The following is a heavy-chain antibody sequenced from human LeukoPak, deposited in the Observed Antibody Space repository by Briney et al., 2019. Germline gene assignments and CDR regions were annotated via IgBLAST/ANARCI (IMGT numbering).Heavy chain of an antibody. J-gene: IGHJ6*02. D-gene: IGHD3-10*01. CDR2: IIPVFGTT. CDR1: GYTFTSYA. CDR3: ARENYCGSGNLYVYYFYGMDV. Sequence: SVKVSCKASGYTFTSYAISWVRQAPGQGLEWMGGIIPVFGTTNYAQKFQGRVTITADESTSAVYMELSSLRSEDTAVYYCARENYCGSGNLYVYYFYGMDVWGQGTTVTVSS. V-gene: IGHV1-69*13.